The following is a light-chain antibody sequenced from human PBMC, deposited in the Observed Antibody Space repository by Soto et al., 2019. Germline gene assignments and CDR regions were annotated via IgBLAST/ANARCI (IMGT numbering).Light chain of an antibody. J-gene: IGLJ2*01. CDR1: SSDVGGYKY. CDR3: GSYASVNTLVV. V-gene: IGLV2-14*01. CDR2: DVT. Sequence: QSALTQPASVSGSPGQSITIPCTGASSDVGGYKYVSWYQQHPGKAPKLIIYDVTNRPSGISNRFSGSKSGNTASLTISGLQAEDEADYYCGSYASVNTLVVLGGGTKLTVL.